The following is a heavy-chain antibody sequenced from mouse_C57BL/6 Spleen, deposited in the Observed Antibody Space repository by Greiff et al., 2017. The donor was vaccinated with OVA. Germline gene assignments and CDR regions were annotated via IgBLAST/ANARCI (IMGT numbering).Heavy chain of an antibody. CDR3: ARGSPYYYAMDY. Sequence: VHVKQSGPELVKPGASVKMSCKASGYTFTDYNMHWVKQSHGKSLEWIGYINPNNGGTSYNQKFKGKATLTVNKSSSTAYMELRSLTSEDSAVYYCARGSPYYYAMDYWGQGTSVTVSS. D-gene: IGHD1-1*02. V-gene: IGHV1-22*01. CDR1: GYTFTDYN. CDR2: INPNNGGT. J-gene: IGHJ4*01.